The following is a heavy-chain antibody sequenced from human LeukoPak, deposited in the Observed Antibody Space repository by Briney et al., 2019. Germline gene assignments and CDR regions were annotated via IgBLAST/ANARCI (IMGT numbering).Heavy chain of an antibody. Sequence: GGSLRLSCAASEFTFSDYYMSWVRQAPGKGLEWVSYIGSRSSYTNYADSVKGRFTISRDNTKNSLYLQMNSLRAEDTAVYYCASVVGCTRAVCYWGLGTLVTVSS. V-gene: IGHV3-11*06. CDR3: ASVVGCTRAVCY. CDR2: IGSRSSYT. J-gene: IGHJ4*02. CDR1: EFTFSDYY. D-gene: IGHD1-26*01.